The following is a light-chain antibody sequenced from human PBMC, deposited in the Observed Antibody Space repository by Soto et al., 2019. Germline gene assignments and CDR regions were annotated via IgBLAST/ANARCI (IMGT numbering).Light chain of an antibody. Sequence: AIQMTQSPSSLSASVGDRVTITCRASQGIRNDLGWYQQKPGKAPKLLIYAASNLQSGVPSRFSGSGSGADFTLTITNLPPEDFATYYCLQDYNYPLTFGQGTKLDIK. CDR2: AAS. CDR1: QGIRND. V-gene: IGKV1-6*01. CDR3: LQDYNYPLT. J-gene: IGKJ2*01.